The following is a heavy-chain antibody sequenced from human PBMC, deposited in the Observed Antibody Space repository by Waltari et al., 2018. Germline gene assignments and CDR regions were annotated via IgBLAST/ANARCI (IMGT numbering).Heavy chain of an antibody. CDR1: GFTFSSYW. Sequence: EVHLVESGGGLVQPGGSLRLSCAASGFTFSSYWMHWVRQAPGKGLVWVSDINTDGSTTNSADSVKGRFTISRDNAKNTLYLQMDSLRAEETAVYYCVIGAQHISNWYASEYFQHWGQGTLVTVSS. CDR2: INTDGSTT. CDR3: VIGAQHISNWYASEYFQH. D-gene: IGHD6-13*01. J-gene: IGHJ1*01. V-gene: IGHV3-74*01.